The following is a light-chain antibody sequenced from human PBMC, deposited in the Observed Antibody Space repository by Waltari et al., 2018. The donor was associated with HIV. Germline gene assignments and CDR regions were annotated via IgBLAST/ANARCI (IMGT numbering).Light chain of an antibody. Sequence: EILMMQSPATLSVSLGIRVTLSCRANQSLGSNVAWYHQRPGQTPRLLVYEASTRAPDTPTRFTGSGSGTKFTITIISLQSEDFGVYFCQQYSDWPLTFGGGTKVDIK. V-gene: IGKV3D-15*01. J-gene: IGKJ4*01. CDR1: QSLGSN. CDR3: QQYSDWPLT. CDR2: EAS.